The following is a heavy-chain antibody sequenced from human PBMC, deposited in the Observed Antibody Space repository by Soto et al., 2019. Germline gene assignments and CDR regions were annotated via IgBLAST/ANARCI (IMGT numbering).Heavy chain of an antibody. V-gene: IGHV3-23*01. CDR2: ITGNGAVT. D-gene: IGHD4-17*01. J-gene: IGHJ3*01. Sequence: EVQFLESGGGVVRPGGSLRLSCVASGLNFASYAMTWVRQSSGKGLEWVACITGNGAVTSYTDSVRGRFTISRDNFKNTLYLQVDSLRADVTAVYYCGKDPNGDYFGAFDFWGQGTTVIVSS. CDR1: GLNFASYA. CDR3: GKDPNGDYFGAFDF.